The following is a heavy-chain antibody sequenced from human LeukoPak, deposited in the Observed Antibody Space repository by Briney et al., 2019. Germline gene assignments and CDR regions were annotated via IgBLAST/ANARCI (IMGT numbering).Heavy chain of an antibody. Sequence: GGSLRLSCTASGFTFSSYWMSWVRQAPGKGLEWVANIKQDGSEKYYVDSVKGRFTISRDNAKNTLYLQMNSLRGEDTALYYCARRIAVAGPLDYWGQGTLVTVSS. CDR1: GFTFSSYW. J-gene: IGHJ4*02. V-gene: IGHV3-7*03. CDR3: ARRIAVAGPLDY. D-gene: IGHD6-19*01. CDR2: IKQDGSEK.